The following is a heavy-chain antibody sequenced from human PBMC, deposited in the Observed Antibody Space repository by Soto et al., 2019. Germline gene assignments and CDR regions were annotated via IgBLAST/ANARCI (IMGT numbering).Heavy chain of an antibody. V-gene: IGHV4-59*01. J-gene: IGHJ5*02. CDR3: ARDLWGNYYGSGSYYKRGAWFDP. CDR1: GGSISSYY. CDR2: IYYSGST. D-gene: IGHD3-10*01. Sequence: PSETLSLTCTVSGGSISSYYWSWIRQPPGKGLEWIGYIYYSGSTNYNPSLKSRVTISVDTSKNQFSLKLSSVTAADTAVYYCARDLWGNYYGSGSYYKRGAWFDPWGQGTLVTSPQ.